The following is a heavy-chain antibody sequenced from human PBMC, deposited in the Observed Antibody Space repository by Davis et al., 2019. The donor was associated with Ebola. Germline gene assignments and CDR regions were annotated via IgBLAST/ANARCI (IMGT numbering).Heavy chain of an antibody. CDR1: GFTFSGSA. V-gene: IGHV3-73*01. J-gene: IGHJ4*02. Sequence: GESLKISCAASGFTFSGSAMHWVRQASGKGLEWVGRIRSKANSYATAYAASVKGRFTISRDDSKNTAYLQMNSLKTEDTAVYYCTTDRIVGATRSDYWGQGTLVTVSS. D-gene: IGHD1-26*01. CDR2: IRSKANSYAT. CDR3: TTDRIVGATRSDY.